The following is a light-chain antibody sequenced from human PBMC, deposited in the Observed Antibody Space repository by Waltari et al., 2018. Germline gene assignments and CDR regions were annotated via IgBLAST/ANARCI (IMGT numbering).Light chain of an antibody. J-gene: IGKJ1*01. CDR3: QHYVRLPAT. CDR2: GAS. Sequence: EIVLTQSPGTLSLSPGERVTLSCRASQSVSRALAWYQQKPGQAPRLLISGASNRATGIPDRFSGSGSGTDFSLTISSLESEDFAVYYCQHYVRLPATFGQGTKVEIK. CDR1: QSVSRA. V-gene: IGKV3-20*01.